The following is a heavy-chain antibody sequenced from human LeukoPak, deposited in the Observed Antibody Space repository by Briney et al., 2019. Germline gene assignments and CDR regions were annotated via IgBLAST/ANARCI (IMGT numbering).Heavy chain of an antibody. CDR2: ISYDGSNK. D-gene: IGHD4-17*01. CDR1: GFTFSSYA. CDR3: ARVLYTTVTTTGY. Sequence: PGRSLRLSCAASGFTFSSYAMHWVRQAPGKGLEWVAVISYDGSNKYYADSVKGRFTISRDNSKNTLYLQMNSLRAEDTAVYYCARVLYTTVTTTGYWGQGTLVTVSS. V-gene: IGHV3-30-3*01. J-gene: IGHJ4*02.